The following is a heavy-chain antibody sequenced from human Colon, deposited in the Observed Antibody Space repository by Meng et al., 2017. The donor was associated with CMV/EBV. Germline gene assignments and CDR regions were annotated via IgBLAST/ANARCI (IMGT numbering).Heavy chain of an antibody. CDR3: AKGRQGITGTTLLS. V-gene: IGHV3-30*02. Sequence: LSLTCAASGFTFSSYGMHWVRQAPGKGLEWVAFIRYDGSNKYYADSVKGRFTISRDNSKNTLYLQMNSLRAEDTAVYYCAKGRQGITGTTLLSWGQGTLVTVSS. CDR2: IRYDGSNK. J-gene: IGHJ4*02. CDR1: GFTFSSYG. D-gene: IGHD1-20*01.